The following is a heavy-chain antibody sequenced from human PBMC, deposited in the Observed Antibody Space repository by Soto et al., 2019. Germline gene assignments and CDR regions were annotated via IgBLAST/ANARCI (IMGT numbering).Heavy chain of an antibody. CDR2: ISSTSSLI. J-gene: IGHJ6*02. D-gene: IGHD1-20*01. CDR1: GFSFSTYT. V-gene: IGHV3-21*01. CDR3: ARFYIIASHHYFAMDV. Sequence: EVQVVESGGGLVKPGGSLRLSCAASGFSFSTYTMNWVRQAPGKGLEWVSSISSTSSLIYYADSVRGRFTISRDNAKNALSLQMNSLRAEDSAVYYCARFYIIASHHYFAMDVWGLGTTVTVSS.